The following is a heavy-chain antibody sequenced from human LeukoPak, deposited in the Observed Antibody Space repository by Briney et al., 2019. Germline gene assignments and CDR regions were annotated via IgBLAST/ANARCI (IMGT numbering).Heavy chain of an antibody. Sequence: GSLRLSCAASGFTVSSNYMSWVRQPPGKGLEWIGEINHSGSTNYNPSLKSRVTISVDTSKNQFSLKLSSVTAADTAVYYCARRRGTYYYDSSGYYWGQGTLVTVSS. CDR3: ARRRGTYYYDSSGYY. CDR1: GFTVSSNY. J-gene: IGHJ4*02. D-gene: IGHD3-22*01. V-gene: IGHV4-34*01. CDR2: INHSGST.